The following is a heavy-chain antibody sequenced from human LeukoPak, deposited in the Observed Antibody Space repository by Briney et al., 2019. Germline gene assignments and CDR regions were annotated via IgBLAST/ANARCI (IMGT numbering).Heavy chain of an antibody. CDR3: ITPLPYSAQ. J-gene: IGHJ4*02. CDR2: IKPKTDGETT. D-gene: IGHD2-21*01. Sequence: GGSLRLSCEGSAFIFSGHWMNWVRQTPGKGLEWVGRIKPKTDGETTEYAAPVKDRFSISRDDSKSMMYLQMNSLKTEDTAVYYCITPLPYSAQGGQGTLVTVSS. V-gene: IGHV3-15*07. CDR1: AFIFSGHW.